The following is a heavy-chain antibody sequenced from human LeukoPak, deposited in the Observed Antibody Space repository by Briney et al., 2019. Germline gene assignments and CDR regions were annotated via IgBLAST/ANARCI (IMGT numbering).Heavy chain of an antibody. CDR1: GYTFTGYY. V-gene: IGHV1-2*04. Sequence: ASVKVSCKASGYTFTGYYMHWVRQAPGQGLEWMGWINPNSGGTNYAQKFQGWVTMTRNTSISTAYMELSRLRSDDTAVYYCARDRGRGYSGYGDYFDYWGQGTLVTVSS. J-gene: IGHJ4*02. CDR2: INPNSGGT. CDR3: ARDRGRGYSGYGDYFDY. D-gene: IGHD5-12*01.